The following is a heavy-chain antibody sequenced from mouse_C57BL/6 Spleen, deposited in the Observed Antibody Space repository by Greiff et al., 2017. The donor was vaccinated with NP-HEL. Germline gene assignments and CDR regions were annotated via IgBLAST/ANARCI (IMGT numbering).Heavy chain of an antibody. CDR3: TRSGTVVARRFDY. CDR2: IDPETGGT. Sequence: VQLVESGAELVRPGASVTLSCKASGYTFTDYEMHWVKQTPVHGLEWIGAIDPETGGTAYNQKFKGKAILTADKSSSTAYMELRSLTSEDSAVYYCTRSGTVVARRFDYWGQGTTLTVSS. J-gene: IGHJ2*01. V-gene: IGHV1-15*01. CDR1: GYTFTDYE. D-gene: IGHD1-1*01.